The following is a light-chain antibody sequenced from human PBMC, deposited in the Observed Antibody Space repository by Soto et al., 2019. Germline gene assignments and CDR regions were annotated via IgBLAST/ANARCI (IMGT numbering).Light chain of an antibody. CDR1: SSEVGSNNL. J-gene: IGLJ1*01. CDR3: CSYAGSSTYYV. Sequence: QAVLTQPASVSGSPGQSITISFTGTSSEVGSNNLVSWYQQHPGKAPKLMIYEGSKRPSGVSNRFSGSKSGNTASLTISGLQAEDEADYYCCSYAGSSTYYVFGTG. V-gene: IGLV2-23*01. CDR2: EGS.